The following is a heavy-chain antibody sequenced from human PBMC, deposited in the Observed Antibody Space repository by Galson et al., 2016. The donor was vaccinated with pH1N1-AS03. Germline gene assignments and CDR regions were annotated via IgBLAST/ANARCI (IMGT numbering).Heavy chain of an antibody. CDR3: ARDPRGPCTSATCPTTYYFGMDV. D-gene: IGHD2-2*01. CDR2: INTDSGVT. Sequence: SVKVSCKASGYIFTGFYVHWVRQAPGQGLEWMGWINTDSGVTNYAQKFEAWVTMTRDTSVSTAYMELYGLKSDDTAVHYCARDPRGPCTSATCPTTYYFGMDVWGQGTTVIVSS. V-gene: IGHV1-2*04. J-gene: IGHJ6*02. CDR1: GYIFTGFY.